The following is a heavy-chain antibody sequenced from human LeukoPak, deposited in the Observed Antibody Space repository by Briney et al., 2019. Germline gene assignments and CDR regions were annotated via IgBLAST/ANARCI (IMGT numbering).Heavy chain of an antibody. CDR1: GFTFSSYE. CDR3: AELGITMIGGV. V-gene: IGHV3-48*03. Sequence: QPGGSLRLSCAASGFTFSSYEMNWVRQAPGKGLEWVSYISSSGSTIYYADSVKGRFTISRDNTKNSLYLQMNSLRAEDTAVYYCAELGITMIGGVWGKGTTVTISS. CDR2: ISSSGSTI. J-gene: IGHJ6*04. D-gene: IGHD3-10*02.